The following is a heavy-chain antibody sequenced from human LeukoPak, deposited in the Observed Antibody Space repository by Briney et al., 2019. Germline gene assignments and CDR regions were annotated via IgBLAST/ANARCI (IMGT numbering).Heavy chain of an antibody. V-gene: IGHV3-30-3*01. J-gene: IGHJ6*03. Sequence: GGSLRLSCAASGFTFSNYVIHWVRQAPGKGLGWLAVISYDGTNKYYTDSVKGRFTISRDHSKTTVDLQLDSLGGADTAVYYCARSPTYYYMDVWGKGTTVTVSS. CDR2: ISYDGTNK. CDR1: GFTFSNYV. CDR3: ARSPTYYYMDV.